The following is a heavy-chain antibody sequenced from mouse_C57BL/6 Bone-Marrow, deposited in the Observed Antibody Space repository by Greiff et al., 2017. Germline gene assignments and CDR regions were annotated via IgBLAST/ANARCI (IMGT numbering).Heavy chain of an antibody. V-gene: IGHV5-6*02. Sequence: EVKLMESGGDLVKPGGSLKLSCAASGFTFSSSGMSWVRQTPDKRLEWVATISSGGSYTYYPDSVKGRFTISRDNAKNTLYLQMGSLKSEDTAMYYCARRGHYYDYAMDYGGQGTSVTVSS. CDR1: GFTFSSSG. CDR2: ISSGGSYT. CDR3: ARRGHYYDYAMDY. J-gene: IGHJ4*01. D-gene: IGHD2-1*01.